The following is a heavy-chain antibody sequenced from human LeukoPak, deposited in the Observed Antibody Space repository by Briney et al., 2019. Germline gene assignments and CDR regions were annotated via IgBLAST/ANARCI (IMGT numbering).Heavy chain of an antibody. D-gene: IGHD1-26*01. CDR2: TYHTGIT. CDR1: GYSISSNNY. Sequence: SETLSLTCAVSGYSISSNNYWGWIRQPPGKGLEWIGSTYHTGITYYNPSLKSRVTISVDTSKNQFSLKLSSVTTADTAVYYCARPRVGPTKGFDYWGRGTLVTVSS. CDR3: ARPRVGPTKGFDY. J-gene: IGHJ4*02. V-gene: IGHV4-38-2*01.